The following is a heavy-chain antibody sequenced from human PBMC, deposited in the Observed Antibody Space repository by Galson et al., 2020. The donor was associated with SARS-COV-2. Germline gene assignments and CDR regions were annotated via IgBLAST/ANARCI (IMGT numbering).Heavy chain of an antibody. CDR2: INSDGSST. V-gene: IGHV3-74*01. CDR3: ALIASGGY. CDR1: GFTFSSYW. D-gene: IGHD3-22*01. J-gene: IGHJ4*02. Sequence: GGSLRLSCAASGFTFSSYWMHWVRQAPGKGLVWVLRINSDGSSTSYADSVKGRFTISRDNAKNTLYLQMNSLRAEDTAVYYCALIASGGYWGQGTLVTVSS.